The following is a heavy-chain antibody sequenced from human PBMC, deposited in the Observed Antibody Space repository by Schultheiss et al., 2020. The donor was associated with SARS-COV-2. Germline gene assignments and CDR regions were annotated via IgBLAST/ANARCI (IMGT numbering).Heavy chain of an antibody. CDR1: GGSFSGYY. J-gene: IGHJ4*02. D-gene: IGHD3-10*01. CDR2: INHSGST. CDR3: ARGLDRFGYYFDY. Sequence: SETLSLTCAVYGGSFSGYYWGWIRQPPGKGLEWIGEINHSGSTNYNPSLKSRVTISVDTSKNQFSLKLSSVTAADTAVYYCARGLDRFGYYFDYWGQGTLVTVPQ. V-gene: IGHV4-34*01.